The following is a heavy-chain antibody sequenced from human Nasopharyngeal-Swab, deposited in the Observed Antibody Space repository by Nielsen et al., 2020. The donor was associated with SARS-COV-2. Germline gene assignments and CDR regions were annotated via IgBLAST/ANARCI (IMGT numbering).Heavy chain of an antibody. CDR3: VKDGYCTNGVCGFDAFDI. D-gene: IGHD2-8*01. V-gene: IGHV3-53*01. J-gene: IGHJ3*02. CDR2: LSVVGNT. CDR1: GFTIGSYY. Sequence: GESLKISCAASGFTIGSYYMSWVRQAPGKGLEWVTILSVVGNTFYIESVKGRFTISRDNLQNTVHLQMNSLRAEDTALYYCVKDGYCTNGVCGFDAFDIWGRGTMVTVSS.